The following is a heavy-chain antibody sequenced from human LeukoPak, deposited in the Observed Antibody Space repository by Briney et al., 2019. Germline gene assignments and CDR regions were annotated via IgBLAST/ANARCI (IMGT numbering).Heavy chain of an antibody. D-gene: IGHD2-21*02. CDR2: IRGSGGGT. CDR1: GFTFSNYG. V-gene: IGHV3-23*01. Sequence: GGSLRLSCAASGFTFSNYGMSWVRQAPGKGLEWVSVIRGSGGGTYYADSVKGRFTISRDNSKNTVYLQMNSLRAEDTAVYYCVKARMPHCGTDCLESWGQGTLVTVSS. CDR3: VKARMPHCGTDCLES. J-gene: IGHJ4*02.